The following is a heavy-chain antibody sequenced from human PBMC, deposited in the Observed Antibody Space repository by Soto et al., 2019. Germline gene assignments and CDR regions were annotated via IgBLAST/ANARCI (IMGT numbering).Heavy chain of an antibody. CDR2: ISSVGTTT. V-gene: IGHV3-11*01. CDR1: GCTISDYY. CDR3: AKDQEGSGSHWLGNNYYGMAV. J-gene: IGHJ6*02. Sequence: GGSLSLSCKASGCTISDYYMSWIRQAPGKGPEWVSYISSVGTTTYYADSVKGRFSISRDNAKNSLYLQMNSLRAEDTAVYFCAKDQEGSGSHWLGNNYYGMAVWGQGTTVPVFS. D-gene: IGHD3-10*01.